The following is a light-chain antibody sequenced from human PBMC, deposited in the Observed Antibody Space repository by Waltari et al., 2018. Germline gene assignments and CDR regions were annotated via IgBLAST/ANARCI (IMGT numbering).Light chain of an antibody. CDR1: QSIARN. J-gene: IGKJ2*01. CDR3: QQYNNWRT. CDR2: GAS. V-gene: IGKV3-15*01. Sequence: EVLMTQSPPTLSVSPGDRATLSCRASQSIARNLALYQQRPGQAPRLLIYGASTRATDVPDRFSGSGSGTEFTLTISSLQSEDFAVYYCQQYNNWRTFGQGTKLEIK.